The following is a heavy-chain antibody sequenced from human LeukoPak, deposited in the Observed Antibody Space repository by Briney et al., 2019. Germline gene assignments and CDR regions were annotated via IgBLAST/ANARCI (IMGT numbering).Heavy chain of an antibody. CDR3: AREGGPDFGYCSSTSCYYFDY. V-gene: IGHV4-61*02. CDR1: GGSISSGSYY. D-gene: IGHD2-2*03. J-gene: IGHJ4*02. Sequence: SETLSLTCTVSGGSISSGSYYWSWIRQPAGKGLEWIGRIYTSGSTNYNPSLKSRVTISVDTSKNQFSLKLSSVTAADTAVYYCAREGGPDFGYCSSTSCYYFDYWGQGTLVTVSS. CDR2: IYTSGST.